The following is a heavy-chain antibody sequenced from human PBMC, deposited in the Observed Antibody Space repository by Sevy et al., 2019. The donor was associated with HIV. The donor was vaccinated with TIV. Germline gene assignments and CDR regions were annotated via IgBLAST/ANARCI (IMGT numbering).Heavy chain of an antibody. V-gene: IGHV1-2*02. J-gene: IGHJ5*02. CDR2: INPNSGDT. Sequence: ASVKVSCKASGYTFTAYYMHWVRQAPGQGLEWMGWINPNSGDTDYSQKFQGRVTMTSDTSINTAYMELSNLRPDDTALYYCAKDAHLWSSNWFDPWGQGTLVTVSS. D-gene: IGHD5-18*01. CDR1: GYTFTAYY. CDR3: AKDAHLWSSNWFDP.